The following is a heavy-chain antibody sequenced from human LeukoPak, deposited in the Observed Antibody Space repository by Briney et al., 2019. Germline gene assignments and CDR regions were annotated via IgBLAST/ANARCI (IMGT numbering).Heavy chain of an antibody. CDR3: ARDLSGFDAFDI. CDR2: IYSGGST. D-gene: IGHD3-10*01. V-gene: IGHV3-53*01. Sequence: GGSLRLSCAASGFTFSSYGMHWVRQAPGKGLEWVSVIYSGGSTYYADSVKGRFTISRDNSKNTLYLQMNSLRAEDTAVYYCARDLSGFDAFDIWGQGTMVTVSS. J-gene: IGHJ3*02. CDR1: GFTFSSYG.